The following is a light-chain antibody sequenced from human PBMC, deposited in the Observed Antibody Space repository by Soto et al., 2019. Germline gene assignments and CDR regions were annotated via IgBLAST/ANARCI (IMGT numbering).Light chain of an antibody. CDR2: DAS. CDR3: QQRSNWPLT. Sequence: EIVLTQSPATLSLSPGERATLSCRASQNVSSDLGWYQQKPGQAPRLLIYDASNRATGIPVRFSGSGSGTGFTLTITSLEPEDFAIYYCQQRSNWPLTFGGGTKVEIK. CDR1: QNVSSD. J-gene: IGKJ4*01. V-gene: IGKV3-11*01.